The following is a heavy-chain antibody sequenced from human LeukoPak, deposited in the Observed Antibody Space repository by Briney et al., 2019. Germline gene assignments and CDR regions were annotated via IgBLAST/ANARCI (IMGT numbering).Heavy chain of an antibody. D-gene: IGHD1-26*01. CDR1: GFTFSSYS. J-gene: IGHJ1*01. CDR3: VRDRGGTYMYFQH. Sequence: GGSLRLSCAASGFTFSSYSMNWVRQAPGKGLEWVSSISSSSSYIYYADSVKDRFTISRDNAKNSLFLQMNSLRAEDTALYYCVRDRGGTYMYFQHWGQGTLVTVSS. CDR2: ISSSSSYI. V-gene: IGHV3-21*04.